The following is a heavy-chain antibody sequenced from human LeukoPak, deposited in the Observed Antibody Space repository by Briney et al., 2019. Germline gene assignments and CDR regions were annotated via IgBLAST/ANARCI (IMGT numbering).Heavy chain of an antibody. D-gene: IGHD4-17*01. J-gene: IGHJ6*02. Sequence: GGSLRLSCAASGFTFSDYYMSWIRQAPGKGVEWVSYISSSGSTIYYADSVKGRFTISRDNAKNSLYLQMNSLRAEDTAVYYCARCDYQDYYHGMDVWGQGTTVTVSS. CDR2: ISSSGSTI. CDR3: ARCDYQDYYHGMDV. CDR1: GFTFSDYY. V-gene: IGHV3-11*01.